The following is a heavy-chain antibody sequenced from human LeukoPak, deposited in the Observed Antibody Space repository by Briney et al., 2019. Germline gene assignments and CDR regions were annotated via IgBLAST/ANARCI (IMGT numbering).Heavy chain of an antibody. V-gene: IGHV1-18*01. CDR2: ISAYNGNT. Sequence: GASVKVSCKTSGYTFTSYGISWVRQAPGQGLKWMGRISAYNGNTNYAQKLQGRVTMTADTSTSTAYMELRSLRSDDTAVYYCARGGGAAADYSYYYMDVWGKGTTVTVSS. CDR1: GYTFTSYG. J-gene: IGHJ6*03. D-gene: IGHD6-13*01. CDR3: ARGGGAAADYSYYYMDV.